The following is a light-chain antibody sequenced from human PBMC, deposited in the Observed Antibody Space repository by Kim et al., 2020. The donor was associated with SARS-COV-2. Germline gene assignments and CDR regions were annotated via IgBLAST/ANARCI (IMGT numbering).Light chain of an antibody. CDR1: QGISNY. CDR3: QKYNSALALT. Sequence: DIQMTQSPSSLSASVGDRVTITCRASQGISNYLAWYQQKPGKVPKLLIYAASTLQSGVPSRFSASGSGTDFTLTISSLQPEDVATYYCQKYNSALALTFGGGTKLEI. CDR2: AAS. V-gene: IGKV1-27*01. J-gene: IGKJ4*01.